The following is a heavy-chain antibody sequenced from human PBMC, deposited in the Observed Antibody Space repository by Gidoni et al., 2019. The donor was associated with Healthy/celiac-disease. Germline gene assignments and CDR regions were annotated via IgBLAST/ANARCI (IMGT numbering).Heavy chain of an antibody. CDR1: GFTFSSYG. Sequence: QVQLVESGGGVVHPGRSLRLSCAASGFTFSSYGMHWVRQAPGKGLEWVAVIWYDGSNKYYADSVKGRFTISRDNSKNTLYLQMNSLRAEDTAVYYCARDAGFYDSSGNYFDYWGQGTLVTVSS. CDR2: IWYDGSNK. J-gene: IGHJ4*02. D-gene: IGHD3-22*01. V-gene: IGHV3-33*08. CDR3: ARDAGFYDSSGNYFDY.